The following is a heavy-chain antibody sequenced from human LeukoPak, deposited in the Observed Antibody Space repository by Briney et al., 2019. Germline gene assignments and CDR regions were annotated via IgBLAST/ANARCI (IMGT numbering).Heavy chain of an antibody. CDR1: GFTFSSYG. CDR3: ALWSTLTRAYGSGRQEIYGMDV. D-gene: IGHD3-10*01. CDR2: ISYDGSNK. Sequence: PGGSLRLSCAASGFTFSSYGMHWVRQAPGKGLEWVAVISYDGSNKYYADSVKGRFTISRDNSKNTLYLQMNSLRAEGTAVYYCALWSTLTRAYGSGRQEIYGMDVWGQGTTVTVSS. J-gene: IGHJ6*02. V-gene: IGHV3-30*03.